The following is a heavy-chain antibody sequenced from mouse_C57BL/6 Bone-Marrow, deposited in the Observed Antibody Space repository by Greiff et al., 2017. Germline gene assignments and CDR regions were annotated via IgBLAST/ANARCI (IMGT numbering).Heavy chain of an antibody. CDR2: IYPGSGST. CDR1: GYTFTSYW. Sequence: VQLQQSGAELVKPGASVKMSCKASGYTFTSYWITWVKQRPGQGLEWIGDIYPGSGSTNYNEKFKSKATLTVDTSSSTAYMQLSSLTSEDSAVDYCARNDGYWAWFAYWGQGTLVTVSA. V-gene: IGHV1-55*01. J-gene: IGHJ3*01. D-gene: IGHD2-3*01. CDR3: ARNDGYWAWFAY.